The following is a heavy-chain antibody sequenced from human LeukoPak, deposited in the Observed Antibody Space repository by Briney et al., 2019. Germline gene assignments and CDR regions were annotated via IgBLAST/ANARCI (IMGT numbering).Heavy chain of an antibody. Sequence: SETLSLTCGVYGESFSDYYHNWIRQPPGKGLEWIGEINPSGITNYNPSLKSRITVSVDTSKKHFSLKLSSVTAADTAVYYCARGRFKFVARNAFDIWGQGTMVTVSS. CDR2: INPSGIT. CDR1: GESFSDYY. J-gene: IGHJ3*02. CDR3: ARGRFKFVARNAFDI. V-gene: IGHV4-34*01. D-gene: IGHD3-10*01.